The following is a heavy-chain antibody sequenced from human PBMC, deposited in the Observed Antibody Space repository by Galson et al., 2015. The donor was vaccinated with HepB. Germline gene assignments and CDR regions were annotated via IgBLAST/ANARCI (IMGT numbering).Heavy chain of an antibody. D-gene: IGHD4-23*01. CDR2: IYTSGST. Sequence: TLSLTCTVSGGSISSGSYYWSWIRQPAGKGLEWIGRIYTSGSTNYNPSLKSRVTMSVDTSKNQFSLKLSSVTAADTAVYYCARGPDILDYGGNQYYFDYWGQGTLVTVSS. V-gene: IGHV4-61*02. J-gene: IGHJ4*02. CDR3: ARGPDILDYGGNQYYFDY. CDR1: GGSISSGSYY.